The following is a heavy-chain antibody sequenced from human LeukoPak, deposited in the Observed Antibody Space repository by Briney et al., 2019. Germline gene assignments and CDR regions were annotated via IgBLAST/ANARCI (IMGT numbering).Heavy chain of an antibody. CDR3: ARDRLPGAAAGNEGGY. CDR2: ISAYNGNT. Sequence: ASVKVSCKASGYTFTSYGISWVRQAPGQGLEWMGWISAYNGNTNYAHKFQGRLTMTTDTSTSTAYLELSSLKSDDTAVYYCARDRLPGAAAGNEGGYWGQGTLVTVSS. V-gene: IGHV1-18*01. J-gene: IGHJ4*02. D-gene: IGHD6-13*01. CDR1: GYTFTSYG.